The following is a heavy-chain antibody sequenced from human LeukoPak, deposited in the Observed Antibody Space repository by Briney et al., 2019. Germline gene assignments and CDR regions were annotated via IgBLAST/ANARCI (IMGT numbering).Heavy chain of an antibody. D-gene: IGHD3-22*01. CDR1: GYTFTSYG. V-gene: IGHV1-18*01. J-gene: IGHJ5*02. CDR3: ARVWVVVITSIGWFDP. Sequence: VASVKVSCKASGYTFTSYGISWVRQAPGQGLEWMGWISAYNGNTNYAQKLQGRVTMTTDTSTSTAYMELRSLRSDDTAVYYCARVWVVVITSIGWFDPWGQGTLVTVPS. CDR2: ISAYNGNT.